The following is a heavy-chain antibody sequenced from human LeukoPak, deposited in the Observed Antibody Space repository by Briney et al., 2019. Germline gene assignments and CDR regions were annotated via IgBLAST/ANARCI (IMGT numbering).Heavy chain of an antibody. J-gene: IGHJ3*02. CDR2: ISSSSSTI. V-gene: IGHV3-48*01. CDR1: GLTFSSYS. Sequence: GGSLRLSCAASGLTFSSYSMNWVRQAPGKGLEWVSYISSSSSTIYYADSVKGRFTISRDNAKNSLYPQMNSLRAEDTAVYYCARDLVGYCSSTSCYKGHDAFDIWGQGTMVTVSS. D-gene: IGHD2-2*02. CDR3: ARDLVGYCSSTSCYKGHDAFDI.